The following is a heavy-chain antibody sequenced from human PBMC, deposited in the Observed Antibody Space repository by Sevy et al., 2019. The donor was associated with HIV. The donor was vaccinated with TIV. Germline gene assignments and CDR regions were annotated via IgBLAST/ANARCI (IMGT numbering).Heavy chain of an antibody. CDR2: IRSKAYGATA. J-gene: IGHJ6*04. Sequence: GGSLRLSCTASGFTFGTYAMSWFRQAPGKGLEWVGFIRSKAYGATAEYGPSVKVRFTIARDDSKSIASLQMNSLKSGYTDVYYCTRGPVAGQHTTKYSVVDDWGKGTTVTVSS. CDR1: GFTFGTYA. V-gene: IGHV3-49*03. D-gene: IGHD1-1*01. CDR3: TRGPVAGQHTTKYSVVDD.